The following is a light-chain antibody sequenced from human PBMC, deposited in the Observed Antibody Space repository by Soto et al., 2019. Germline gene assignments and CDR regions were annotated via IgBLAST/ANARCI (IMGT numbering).Light chain of an antibody. CDR3: CSHAGSSTFYV. Sequence: QSVLTQPASVSGSPGQSITISCTGTSSDVGSYNLVSWYQQHPGKAPKLMIYEVSKRPSGVSNRFSGSKSGNPASLTISGLQAEDEADYYGCSHAGSSTFYVFGTGTKVTVL. V-gene: IGLV2-23*02. J-gene: IGLJ1*01. CDR2: EVS. CDR1: SSDVGSYNL.